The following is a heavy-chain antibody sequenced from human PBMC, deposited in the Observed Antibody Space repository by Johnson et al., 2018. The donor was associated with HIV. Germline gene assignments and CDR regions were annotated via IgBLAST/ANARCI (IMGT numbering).Heavy chain of an antibody. CDR3: TTARVSYDSSGYNAFDI. D-gene: IGHD3-22*01. V-gene: IGHV3-66*01. CDR1: GFTVSSNY. Sequence: VQLVESGGGVVKPGGSLRLSCAASGFTVSSNYMSLVRQAPGKGLEWVSVIYSGGSTYYADSVKGRFTIPRDDSKKTLYLQMNSLKTEDTAVYYCTTARVSYDSSGYNAFDIWGQGTMVTVSS. J-gene: IGHJ3*02. CDR2: IYSGGST.